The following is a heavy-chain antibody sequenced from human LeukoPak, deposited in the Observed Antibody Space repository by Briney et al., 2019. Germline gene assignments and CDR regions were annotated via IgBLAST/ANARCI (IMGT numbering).Heavy chain of an antibody. D-gene: IGHD3-10*01. CDR2: IRSKAYGGTT. CDR3: ARGWFGEPYDDAFDI. J-gene: IGHJ3*02. V-gene: IGHV3-71*02. Sequence: GGSLRLSCAASGFTFSSYGMSWVRQAPGKGLEWVGFIRSKAYGGTTEYAASVKGRFTISRDNSKNTLYLQMGSLRAEDMAVYYCARGWFGEPYDDAFDIWGQGTMVTVSS. CDR1: GFTFSSYG.